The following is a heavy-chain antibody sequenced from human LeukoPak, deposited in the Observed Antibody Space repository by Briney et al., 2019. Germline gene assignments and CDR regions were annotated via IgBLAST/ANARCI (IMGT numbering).Heavy chain of an antibody. CDR2: MNPNSGNT. J-gene: IGHJ3*02. CDR1: GYTLTSYD. Sequence: ASVKVSCKASGYTLTSYDINWVRQATGQGLEWMGWMNPNSGNTGYAQKFQGRVTITRNTSISTAYMELSSLSSEDTAVFYCASVGIAVPGDAFDIWGQGTMVTVSS. D-gene: IGHD6-19*01. V-gene: IGHV1-8*03. CDR3: ASVGIAVPGDAFDI.